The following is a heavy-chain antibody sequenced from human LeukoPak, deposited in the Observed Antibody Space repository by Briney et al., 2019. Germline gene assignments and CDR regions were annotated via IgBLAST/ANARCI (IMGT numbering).Heavy chain of an antibody. V-gene: IGHV1-69*04. CDR1: GGTFSSYA. Sequence: SVKVSCKASGGTFSSYAISWVRQAPGQGIEWMGRIIPILGIANYAQKFQGRVTITADKSTSTAYMELSSLRSEDTAVYYCAREAIRLRLGELSLLGYFDYWGQGTLVTVSS. J-gene: IGHJ4*02. CDR3: AREAIRLRLGELSLLGYFDY. CDR2: IIPILGIA. D-gene: IGHD3-16*02.